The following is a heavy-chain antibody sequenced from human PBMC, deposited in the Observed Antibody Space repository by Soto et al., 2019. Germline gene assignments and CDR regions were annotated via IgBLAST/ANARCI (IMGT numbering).Heavy chain of an antibody. Sequence: PGGSLRRSCAVSGFTFSGYVMLWVRQAPGKGLEWLAVISYDGGEKNYLDAVKGRFTISRDNSKNTLYLQMNSLRPDDTALYYCAKGGGAENGWFLDHWGQGTPVTVSS. CDR1: GFTFSGYV. V-gene: IGHV3-30*18. J-gene: IGHJ4*02. D-gene: IGHD6-19*01. CDR2: ISYDGGEK. CDR3: AKGGGAENGWFLDH.